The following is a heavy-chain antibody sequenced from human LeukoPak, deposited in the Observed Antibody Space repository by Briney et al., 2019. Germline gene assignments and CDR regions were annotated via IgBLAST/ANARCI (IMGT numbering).Heavy chain of an antibody. V-gene: IGHV3-23*01. CDR3: TKDHYPTIGGSKAIGSWDY. D-gene: IGHD1-26*01. Sequence: HPGGSLRLSCAVSGFTFSIYAMSWVRQAPGRGREWVSAIRSSGTSTDYADSGKGRFTVSRDNSKNTLYLQMNSLRAEDTAVYYCTKDHYPTIGGSKAIGSWDYWGRGTLIAVSS. CDR2: IRSSGTST. J-gene: IGHJ4*02. CDR1: GFTFSIYA.